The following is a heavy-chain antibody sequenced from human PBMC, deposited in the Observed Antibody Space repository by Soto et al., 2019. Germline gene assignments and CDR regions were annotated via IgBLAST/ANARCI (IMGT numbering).Heavy chain of an antibody. CDR1: GGAIGSYY. CDR2: ISHSGST. V-gene: IGHV4-59*01. D-gene: IGHD1-7*01. CDR3: AGAGNYRFDY. Sequence: SETLSLTCTVSGGAIGSYYWSWIRQPPGKGLEWMGYISHSGSTNYNHSLKGRVTISVDTSKNQFSLKLSSVTAADTAVYYCAGAGNYRFDYWGQGILVTVSS. J-gene: IGHJ4*02.